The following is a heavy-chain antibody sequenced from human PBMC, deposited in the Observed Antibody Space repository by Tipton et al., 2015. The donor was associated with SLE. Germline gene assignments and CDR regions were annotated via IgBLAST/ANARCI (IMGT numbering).Heavy chain of an antibody. J-gene: IGHJ5*02. CDR2: MFDNGNT. CDR3: ARDRGPYTNWFDP. V-gene: IGHV4-59*11. D-gene: IGHD1-14*01. CDR1: GDSISRHY. Sequence: TLSLTCTVSGDSISRHYWSWIRQPPGKGLEWIGNMFDNGNTNYSPSLKSRVTMSLDTSKNQFSLKLTSVTTADTALYYCARDRGPYTNWFDPWGQGTLATVSS.